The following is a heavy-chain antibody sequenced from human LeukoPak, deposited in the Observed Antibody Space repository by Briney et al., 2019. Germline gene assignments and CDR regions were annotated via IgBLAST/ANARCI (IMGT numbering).Heavy chain of an antibody. CDR1: GFTFSSYS. CDR2: IYYSGST. Sequence: GSLRLSCAASGFTFSSYSMNWVRQPPGKGLEWIGSIYYSGSTYYNPSLKSRVTISVDTSKNQFSLKLSSVTAADTAVYYCARDTYSSGWSPFDYWGQGTLVTVSS. D-gene: IGHD6-19*01. V-gene: IGHV4-39*07. CDR3: ARDTYSSGWSPFDY. J-gene: IGHJ4*02.